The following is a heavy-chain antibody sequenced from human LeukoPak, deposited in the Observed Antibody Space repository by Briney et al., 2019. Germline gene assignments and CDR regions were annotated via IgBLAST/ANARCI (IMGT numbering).Heavy chain of an antibody. J-gene: IGHJ3*02. CDR3: ARGSGAYYEDAFDI. V-gene: IGHV1-18*01. CDR1: GYTFTSYG. CDR2: ISAYNGNT. D-gene: IGHD3-3*01. Sequence: ASAKVSCKASGYTFTSYGISWVRQAPGQGLEWMGWISAYNGNTNYAQKLQGRVTMTTDTSTSTAYMELRSLRSDDTAVYYCARGSGAYYEDAFDIWGQGTMVTVSS.